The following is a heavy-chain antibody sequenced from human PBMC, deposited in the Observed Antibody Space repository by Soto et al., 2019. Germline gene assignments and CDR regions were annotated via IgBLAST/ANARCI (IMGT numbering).Heavy chain of an antibody. Sequence: SETLSLTCTVSGGSVSSGSYYWSWIRQPPGKGLEWIGYIYYSGSTNYNPSLKSRVTISVDTSKNQCSLKLSSVTAADTAVYYCARGSWELLSRGYYYYYGMDVWGQGTTVTVSS. V-gene: IGHV4-61*01. J-gene: IGHJ6*02. CDR3: ARGSWELLSRGYYYYYGMDV. CDR2: IYYSGST. CDR1: GGSVSSGSYY. D-gene: IGHD1-26*01.